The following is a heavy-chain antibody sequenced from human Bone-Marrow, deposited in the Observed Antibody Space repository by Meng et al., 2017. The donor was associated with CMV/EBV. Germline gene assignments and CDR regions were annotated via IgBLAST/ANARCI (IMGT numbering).Heavy chain of an antibody. D-gene: IGHD3-10*01. J-gene: IGHJ4*02. CDR2: IIPIFGTA. Sequence: SVKVSCKASGGTFSSYAISWVRQAPGQGLEWMGGIIPIFGTANYAQKLQGRVTMTTDTSTSTAYMELRSLRSDDTAVYYCARVVEFSLSWFGEDLSFDYWGQGTLVTVSS. CDR3: ARVVEFSLSWFGEDLSFDY. V-gene: IGHV1-69*05. CDR1: GGTFSSYA.